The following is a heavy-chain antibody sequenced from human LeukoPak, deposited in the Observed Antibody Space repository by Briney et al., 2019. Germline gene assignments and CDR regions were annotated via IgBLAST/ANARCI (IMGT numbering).Heavy chain of an antibody. CDR1: GLTFSSYA. CDR2: ISGSGGST. CDR3: AKYRLAYNDAFDI. V-gene: IGHV3-23*01. D-gene: IGHD5-24*01. Sequence: GGSLRLSCAASGLTFSSYAMSCVRQAPGKGLEWVSTISGSGGSTNYADSVKGRFTISRDNSKNTLFLQMNSLRAEDTAVYYCAKYRLAYNDAFDIWGQGTMVTVSS. J-gene: IGHJ3*02.